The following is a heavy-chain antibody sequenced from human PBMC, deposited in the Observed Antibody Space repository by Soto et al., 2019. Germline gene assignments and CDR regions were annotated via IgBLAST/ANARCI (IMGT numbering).Heavy chain of an antibody. CDR3: SRGRRYYQYARHV. J-gene: IGHJ6*02. Sequence: QVQVVQSGAEVKKPGASVKISCKASGYTFTYYYMHWVRQAPGQGFEWVGRLNPSGGGSAQAQKAQGRVTMTGHPSTSTEYLELSSLPSEDTALYYCSRGRRYYQYARHVWGPGPTVTVSS. D-gene: IGHD2-8*01. CDR2: LNPSGGGS. CDR1: GYTFTYYY. V-gene: IGHV1-46*03.